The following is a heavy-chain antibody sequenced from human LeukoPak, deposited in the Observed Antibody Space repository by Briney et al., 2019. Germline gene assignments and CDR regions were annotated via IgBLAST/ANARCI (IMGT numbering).Heavy chain of an antibody. CDR2: IYTSGST. V-gene: IGHV4-61*02. CDR3: ARDTPTAYCSGGSCYFDY. J-gene: IGHJ4*02. CDR1: GGSINSGSYY. Sequence: SETLSLTCTVSGGSINSGSYYWRWIRQPAGKGLEWIGRIYTSGSTNYNPSLKSRVTISLDTSKNQFSLKLSSVTAADTAVYYCARDTPTAYCSGGSCYFDYWGQGTLVTVSS. D-gene: IGHD2-15*01.